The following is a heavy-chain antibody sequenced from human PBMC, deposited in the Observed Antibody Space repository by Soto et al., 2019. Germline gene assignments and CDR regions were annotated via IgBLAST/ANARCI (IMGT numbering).Heavy chain of an antibody. CDR2: IIPIFGTA. Sequence: QVQLVQSGAEVKKPGSSVKVSCKASGGTFSSYAISWVRQAPGQGLEWMGGIIPIFGTANYAQKFQGRVTITADKSTSTAYMELSSLRSQNTAVYYCARHVPAAGYSYGMDVWGQGTTVTVSS. D-gene: IGHD2-2*01. J-gene: IGHJ6*02. V-gene: IGHV1-69*14. CDR1: GGTFSSYA. CDR3: ARHVPAAGYSYGMDV.